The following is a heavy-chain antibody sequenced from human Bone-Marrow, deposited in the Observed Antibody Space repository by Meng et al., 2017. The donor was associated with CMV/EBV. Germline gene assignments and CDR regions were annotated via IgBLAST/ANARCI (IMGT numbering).Heavy chain of an antibody. CDR2: ISSSSTI. V-gene: IGHV3-69-1*01. CDR1: GFTFSDYY. CDR3: ARDKGGSYLRAFDI. D-gene: IGHD1-26*01. J-gene: IGHJ3*02. Sequence: GESLKISCAASGFTFSDYYMNWVRQAPGKGLEWVSSISSSSTIYYADSVKGRFTISRDNAKNSLYLQMNSLRAEDTAVYYCARDKGGSYLRAFDIWGQGTMVTVSS.